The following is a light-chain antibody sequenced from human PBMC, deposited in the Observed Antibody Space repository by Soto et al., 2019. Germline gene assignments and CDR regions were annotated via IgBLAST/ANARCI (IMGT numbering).Light chain of an antibody. J-gene: IGLJ2*01. V-gene: IGLV2-14*01. Sequence: QSALTQPASVSGSPGQSITISCTGTSSDVGGYDYVSWYQLHPGKAPKLMVFEVSNRPSGVSDRFSGSKSGTSASLAITGLQAEDEADYYCQSYDSSLRGSVFGGGTKLTVL. CDR1: SSDVGGYDY. CDR3: QSYDSSLRGSV. CDR2: EVS.